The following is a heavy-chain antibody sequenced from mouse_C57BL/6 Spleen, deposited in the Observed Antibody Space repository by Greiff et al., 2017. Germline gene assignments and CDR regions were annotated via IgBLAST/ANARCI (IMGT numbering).Heavy chain of an antibody. CDR3: ARVYDYDGEAVPDY. CDR1: GYSFTDYN. Sequence: EVQLQQSGPELVKPGASVKISCKASGYSFTDYNMNWVKQSNGKSLEWIGVINPNYGTSSYNQKFKGKATLTVDQSSSTAYMQLNSLTSEDSAVYYCARVYDYDGEAVPDYWGQGTTLTVSS. J-gene: IGHJ2*01. V-gene: IGHV1-39*01. D-gene: IGHD2-4*01. CDR2: INPNYGTS.